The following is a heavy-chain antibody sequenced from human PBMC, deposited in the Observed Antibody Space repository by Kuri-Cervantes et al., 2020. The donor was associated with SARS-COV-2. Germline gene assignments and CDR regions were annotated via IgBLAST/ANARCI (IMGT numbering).Heavy chain of an antibody. J-gene: IGHJ2*01. D-gene: IGHD2-2*01. CDR1: GYSISSGYY. Sequence: SETLSLTCTVSGYSISSGYYWSWIRQPPGKGLEWIGYIYYSGSTNYNPSLKSRVTISVDTSKNQFSLKLSSVTAADTAVYYCARVRYCSSTSCRLGWYFDLWGRGTLVTVSS. V-gene: IGHV4-38-2*02. CDR2: IYYSGST. CDR3: ARVRYCSSTSCRLGWYFDL.